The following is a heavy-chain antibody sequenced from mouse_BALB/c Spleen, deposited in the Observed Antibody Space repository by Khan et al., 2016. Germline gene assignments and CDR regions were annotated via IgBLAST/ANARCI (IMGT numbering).Heavy chain of an antibody. CDR3: ASSYFGYGFAY. CDR1: GYAFTNYL. J-gene: IGHJ3*01. V-gene: IGHV1-54*01. Sequence: QVQLQQSGAELVRPGTSVKVSCKASGYAFTNYLIEWIKQRPGQGLEWIGVINPGSGGTNYNEKFKDMATLTADKSSSTAYMQLSSLTSDDSAVYFCASSYFGYGFAYWGQGTLVTVSA. CDR2: INPGSGGT. D-gene: IGHD1-2*01.